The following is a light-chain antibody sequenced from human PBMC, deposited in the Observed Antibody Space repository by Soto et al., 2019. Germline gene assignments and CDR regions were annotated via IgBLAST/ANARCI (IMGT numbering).Light chain of an antibody. CDR3: HQYGSSPQT. J-gene: IGKJ1*01. CDR2: GAS. CDR1: QSVGSSF. V-gene: IGKV3-20*01. Sequence: EIVLTQSPGTLSLSPGERATLSCRASQSVGSSFLAWYQQKPGQAPRLLIYGASTRATGIPDRFSGSGSGTDFTLTIRRLEPEDSAVYYCHQYGSSPQTFGQGTKVEIK.